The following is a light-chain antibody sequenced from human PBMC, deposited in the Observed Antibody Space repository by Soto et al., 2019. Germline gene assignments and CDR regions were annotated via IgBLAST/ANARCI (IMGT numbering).Light chain of an antibody. J-gene: IGKJ1*01. CDR1: QSISSW. CDR2: DAS. Sequence: DIQMTQSPSTLSASVGDRVTITCRASQSISSWLAWYQQKPGKAPKLLIYDASILESGVPSRFSGSESGTEFTLTISSLQPDDFATYYCQQYSTYWTFGQGTKVDIK. CDR3: QQYSTYWT. V-gene: IGKV1-5*01.